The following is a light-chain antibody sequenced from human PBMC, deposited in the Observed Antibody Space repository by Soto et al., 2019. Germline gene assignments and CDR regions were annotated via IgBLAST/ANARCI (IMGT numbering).Light chain of an antibody. J-gene: IGKJ1*01. Sequence: EIEMTQSPATLSLAPGERVTLSCRASESVSTNLAWYQQKAGQAPRLLISGASTRATGIPARFSGSGSGTEFTLTISSLQSEDFAVYYCQQYNNWPPMFGQGTKVDIK. V-gene: IGKV3-15*01. CDR2: GAS. CDR3: QQYNNWPPM. CDR1: ESVSTN.